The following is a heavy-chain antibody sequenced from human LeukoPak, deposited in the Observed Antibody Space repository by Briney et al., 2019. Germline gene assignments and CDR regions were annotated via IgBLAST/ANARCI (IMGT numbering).Heavy chain of an antibody. V-gene: IGHV4-59*01. CDR3: ARDRDSSGWFDY. CDR1: GGSISGFY. CDR2: IYYSGSA. D-gene: IGHD6-19*01. Sequence: SETLSLTCTVSGGSISGFYWGWIAQPPGKGLEWIGFIYYSGSANYNPSLKSRVTMSVDTSKNQFSLKVSSVTAADTAFYYCARDRDSSGWFDYWGQGTLVTVSS. J-gene: IGHJ4*02.